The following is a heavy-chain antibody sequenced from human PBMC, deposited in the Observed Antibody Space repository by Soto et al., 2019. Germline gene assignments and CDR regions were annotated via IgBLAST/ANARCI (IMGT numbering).Heavy chain of an antibody. CDR2: IYYSGST. CDR3: ARVGRLCGSSDCYSPQSYYYYGMDV. J-gene: IGHJ6*02. D-gene: IGHD2-21*02. V-gene: IGHV4-31*03. Sequence: QVQLQESGPGLVKPSQTLSLTCTVSGGSISSGGYYWSWIRQHPGKGLEWIGYIYYSGSTYYNPSLKSRVTISVDTSKNQFSLKLSSVTAADTAVYYCARVGRLCGSSDCYSPQSYYYYGMDVWGQGTTVTVSS. CDR1: GGSISSGGYY.